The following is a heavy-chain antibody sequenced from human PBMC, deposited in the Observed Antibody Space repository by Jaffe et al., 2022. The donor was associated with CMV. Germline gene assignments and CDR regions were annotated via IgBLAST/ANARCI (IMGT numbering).Heavy chain of an antibody. D-gene: IGHD6-13*01. CDR2: IYYSGNT. J-gene: IGHJ6*03. CDR3: ARHSYSRSWDDNYFYYYYMDV. Sequence: QLQLQESGPGLVKPSETLSLTCTVSGGSISSSSYYWGWIRQPPGKGLEWIGNIYYSGNTYYIPSLKSRVTISVDTAKNQFSLKLSSVTAADTAVYYCARHSYSRSWDDNYFYYYYMDVWGKGTTVTVSS. V-gene: IGHV4-39*01. CDR1: GGSISSSSYY.